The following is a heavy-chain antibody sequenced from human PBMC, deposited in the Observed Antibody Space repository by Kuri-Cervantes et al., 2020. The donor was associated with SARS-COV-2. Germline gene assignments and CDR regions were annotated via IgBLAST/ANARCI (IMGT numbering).Heavy chain of an antibody. Sequence: GESLKISCAASGFTFSSYAMHWVRQAPGKGLEWVAVISYDGSNKYYADSVKGRFTISRDNAKNSLYLQLNSLRAEDTALYYCASDNSGSYFREGGGFDYWGQGTLVTVSS. J-gene: IGHJ4*02. CDR1: GFTFSSYA. D-gene: IGHD1-26*01. V-gene: IGHV3-30-3*01. CDR2: ISYDGSNK. CDR3: ASDNSGSYFREGGGFDY.